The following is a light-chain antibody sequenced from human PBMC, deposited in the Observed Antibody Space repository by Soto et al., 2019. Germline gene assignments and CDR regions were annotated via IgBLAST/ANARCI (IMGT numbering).Light chain of an antibody. J-gene: IGLJ1*01. Sequence: QSVLTQPASVSGSPGQSITISCTGTSSDVGGYNFVSWYQQHPDKAPKLMIYDVTNRPSGVSNRFSGSKSGNTASLTISGLQAEDEADYYCSSYTRISTYVFGPGTKVTAL. CDR2: DVT. CDR3: SSYTRISTYV. CDR1: SSDVGGYNF. V-gene: IGLV2-14*01.